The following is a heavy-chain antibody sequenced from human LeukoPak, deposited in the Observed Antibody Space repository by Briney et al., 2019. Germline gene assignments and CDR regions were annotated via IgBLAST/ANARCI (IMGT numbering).Heavy chain of an antibody. V-gene: IGHV4-38-2*02. J-gene: IGHJ5*02. D-gene: IGHD3-10*01. CDR2: MYHSGST. CDR1: GYSISSGHY. Sequence: PSETLSLACTVSGYSISSGHYWGWIRQPPGKGLEWIGSMYHSGSTYYNPPLKSRVTISEDTSKNQFSLKLRSVTAADTAVYYCARGPRFGELLWHWFDPWGQGTLVTVSS. CDR3: ARGPRFGELLWHWFDP.